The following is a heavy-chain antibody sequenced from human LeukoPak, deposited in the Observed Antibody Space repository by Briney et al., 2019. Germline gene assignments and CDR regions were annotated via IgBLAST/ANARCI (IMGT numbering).Heavy chain of an antibody. CDR3: VRLRRNSDSSGYDYYYDY. CDR1: QFTFSSYS. D-gene: IGHD3-22*01. V-gene: IGHV3-21*01. Sequence: GGSLTLSCAASQFTFSSYSMNWVRQAPGKGLEWVSSINRGATHIYYADSLRGRFIISRDDAKNSLYLQMNSLRAEDTAVYYCVRLRRNSDSSGYDYYYDYWGQGTVVTVSS. CDR2: INRGATHI. J-gene: IGHJ4*02.